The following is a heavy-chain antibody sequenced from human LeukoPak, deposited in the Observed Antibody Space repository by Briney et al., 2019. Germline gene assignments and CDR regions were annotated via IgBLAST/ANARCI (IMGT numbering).Heavy chain of an antibody. CDR2: IKQDGSEK. CDR3: ARVGYGDYFDY. J-gene: IGHJ4*02. CDR1: GFTFSSYW. Sequence: GGSLRLSCAASGFTFSSYWMSWVRQAPGKGLEWVANIKQDGSEKYYVDSVKGRFTISRDNAKNSPYLQMNSLRAEDTAVYYCARVGYGDYFDYWGQGTLVTVSS. V-gene: IGHV3-7*01. D-gene: IGHD4-17*01.